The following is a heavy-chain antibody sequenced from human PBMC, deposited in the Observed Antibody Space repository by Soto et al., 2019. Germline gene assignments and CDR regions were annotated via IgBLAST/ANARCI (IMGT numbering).Heavy chain of an antibody. D-gene: IGHD2-2*02. CDR1: GFTFSSYG. CDR2: IWYDGSNK. CDR3: AREDIVVVPAAIPYYYYYGMDV. J-gene: IGHJ6*02. Sequence: GGSLRLSCAASGFTFSSYGMHWVRQAPGKGLEWVAVIWYDGSNKYYADSVKGRFTISRDNSKNTLYLQMNSLRAEDTAVYYCAREDIVVVPAAIPYYYYYGMDVWGQGTTVPVSS. V-gene: IGHV3-33*01.